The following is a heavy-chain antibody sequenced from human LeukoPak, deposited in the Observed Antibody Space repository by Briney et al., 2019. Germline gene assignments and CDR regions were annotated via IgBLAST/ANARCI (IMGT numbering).Heavy chain of an antibody. CDR1: GVSISSGDYY. CDR2: IHYSGST. V-gene: IGHV4-30-4*08. CDR3: ARALTLGDDAFDI. Sequence: SETLSLTCTVSGVSISSGDYYWSWIRQPPGRGLEWIGYIHYSGSTYYNPSLKSRVTISVDTSKNQFSLKLSSVTAAETAVYYCARALTLGDDAFDIWGQGTMVTVSS. J-gene: IGHJ3*02. D-gene: IGHD3-10*01.